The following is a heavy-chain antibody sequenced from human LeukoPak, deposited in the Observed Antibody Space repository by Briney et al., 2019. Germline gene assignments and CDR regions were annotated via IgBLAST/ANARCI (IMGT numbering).Heavy chain of an antibody. CDR2: ISGSGGST. J-gene: IGHJ5*02. CDR1: GFTFSHYA. Sequence: GGSLRLSCAASGFTFSHYAMSWVRQAPGKGLEWVSAISGSGGSTYYADSVKGRFTISRDNSKNTLYLQMNSLRAEDTAVYYCARELDSNYVESWFDPWGQGTLVTVSS. V-gene: IGHV3-23*01. CDR3: ARELDSNYVESWFDP. D-gene: IGHD4-11*01.